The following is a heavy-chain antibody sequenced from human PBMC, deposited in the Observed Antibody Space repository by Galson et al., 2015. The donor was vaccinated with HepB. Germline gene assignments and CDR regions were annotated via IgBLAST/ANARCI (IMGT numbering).Heavy chain of an antibody. Sequence: SLRLSCAASGFTFSSYWMSWVRQAPGKGLEWVANIKQDGSEKYYVDSVKGRFTISRDDSKSIAYLQLNSLKIEDTAVYYCTTWATRGQSEFEYWGQGTLVTVSS. CDR1: GFTFSSYW. D-gene: IGHD2-2*01. J-gene: IGHJ4*02. CDR3: TTWATRGQSEFEY. CDR2: IKQDGSEK. V-gene: IGHV3-7*03.